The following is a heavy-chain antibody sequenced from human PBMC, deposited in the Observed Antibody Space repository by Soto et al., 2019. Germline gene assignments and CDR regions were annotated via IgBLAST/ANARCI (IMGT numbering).Heavy chain of an antibody. CDR3: ARDHGSGSYYNVPYYYYYYMDV. D-gene: IGHD3-10*01. CDR2: ISAYNGNT. V-gene: IGHV1-18*01. CDR1: GYTFTSSG. J-gene: IGHJ6*03. Sequence: ASVKVSCKASGYTFTSSGISWVRQAPGQGLEWMGWISAYNGNTNYAQKLQGRVTMTTDTSTSTAYMELRSLRSDDTAVYYCARDHGSGSYYNVPYYYYYYMDVWGKGTTVTVSS.